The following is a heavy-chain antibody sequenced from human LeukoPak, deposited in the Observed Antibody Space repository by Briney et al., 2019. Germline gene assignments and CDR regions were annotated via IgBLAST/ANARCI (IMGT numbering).Heavy chain of an antibody. CDR3: ARALKRGPDY. V-gene: IGHV3-21*01. CDR1: GFTFSSYS. J-gene: IGHJ4*02. CDR2: ISSSSSYI. Sequence: PGGSLRLSCAASGFTFSSYSMNWVRQAPGKWLEWVSSISSSSSYIYYADSVKGRFTISRDNAKNSLYLQINSLRAEDTAVYYCARALKRGPDYWGQGALVTVSS. D-gene: IGHD3-10*01.